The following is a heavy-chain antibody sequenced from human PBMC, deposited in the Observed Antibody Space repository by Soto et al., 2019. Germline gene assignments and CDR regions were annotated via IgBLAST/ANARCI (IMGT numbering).Heavy chain of an antibody. CDR3: AILSIAAAGTVLDY. CDR2: ISANIGTA. D-gene: IGHD6-13*01. V-gene: IGHV1-69*05. Sequence: GASVKVSCKASGGTFSSYAISWVRQAPGQGLEWMGWISANIGTANYAQKFQGRVTMTTDESTSTAYMELRSLRSDDTAVYYCAILSIAAAGTVLDYWGQGTLVTVSS. J-gene: IGHJ4*02. CDR1: GGTFSSYA.